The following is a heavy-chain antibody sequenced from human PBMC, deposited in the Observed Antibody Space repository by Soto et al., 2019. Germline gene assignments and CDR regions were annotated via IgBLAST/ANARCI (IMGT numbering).Heavy chain of an antibody. CDR2: ISGSGTTI. CDR1: GFTFSDYY. V-gene: IGHV3-11*01. Sequence: QVQLVESGGGLVKPGGSPRLSCAASGFTFSDYYMTWIRQAPGKGLEWISYISGSGTTIYYADSVRGRFTVSRDNAKNSLFLQLNSLRAEDTAVYYCASDPYYYASDYWGQGTLVTVSS. J-gene: IGHJ4*02. D-gene: IGHD3-10*01. CDR3: ASDPYYYASDY.